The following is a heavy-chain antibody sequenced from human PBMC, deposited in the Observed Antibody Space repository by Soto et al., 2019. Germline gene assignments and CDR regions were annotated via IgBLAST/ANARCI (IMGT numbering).Heavy chain of an antibody. CDR3: AKPDNTGLGTFAA. CDR2: ISYDRSNK. V-gene: IGHV3-30*18. D-gene: IGHD6-19*01. Sequence: PGGSLRLSCAASGFIFNSYGMHWVRQAPGKGLEWVAVISYDRSNKYYADSVRGRFTISRDNFKNTLYLEMNSLSPEDTALYYCAKPDNTGLGTFAAWGQGTLVTAPQ. CDR1: GFIFNSYG. J-gene: IGHJ5*02.